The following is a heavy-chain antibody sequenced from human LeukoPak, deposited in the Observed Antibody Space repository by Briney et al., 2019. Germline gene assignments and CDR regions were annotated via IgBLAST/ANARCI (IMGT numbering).Heavy chain of an antibody. Sequence: ASVKVSCKASGGTFSSYAIGWVRQAPGQGLEWMGRIIPIFGTANYAQKFQGRVTITTDESTSTAYMELSSLRSEDTAVYYCARLGDGYNLDYWGQGTLVTVSS. CDR3: ARLGDGYNLDY. V-gene: IGHV1-69*05. D-gene: IGHD5-24*01. CDR2: IIPIFGTA. J-gene: IGHJ4*02. CDR1: GGTFSSYA.